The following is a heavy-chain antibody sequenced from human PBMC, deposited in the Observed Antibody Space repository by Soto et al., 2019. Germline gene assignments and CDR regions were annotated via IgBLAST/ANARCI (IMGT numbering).Heavy chain of an antibody. CDR1: GFSFPDYD. CDR2: VGRFGNT. Sequence: GGSLRLSCEGSGFSFPDYDMNWVRQNPGKGLEWVAAVGRFGNTYYRDSVRGRFTISRDDSRNTVYLQMNRLRVEDTAVYFCAKEGRLRSPAGDYFDSWAQGSLVTVSS. J-gene: IGHJ4*02. CDR3: AKEGRLRSPAGDYFDS. V-gene: IGHV3-23*01. D-gene: IGHD3-10*01.